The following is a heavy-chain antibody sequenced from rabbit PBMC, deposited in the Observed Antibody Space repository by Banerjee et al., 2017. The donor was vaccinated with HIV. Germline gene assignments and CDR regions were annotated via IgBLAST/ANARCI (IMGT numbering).Heavy chain of an antibody. CDR1: GVSLNDKDV. CDR3: AREVEIYTGYVGYGVPNYGMDL. J-gene: IGHJ6*01. V-gene: IGHV1S45*01. Sequence: QQQLEESGGGLVKPEGSLTLTCKASGVSLNDKDVMCWVRQAPGKGLEWIACIDAGSSGSTYYASWATGRFTISKTSPTTVTLQMTSLTAADTATYFCAREVEIYTGYVGYGVPNYGMDLWGPGTLVTVS. CDR2: IDAGSSGST. D-gene: IGHD7-1*01.